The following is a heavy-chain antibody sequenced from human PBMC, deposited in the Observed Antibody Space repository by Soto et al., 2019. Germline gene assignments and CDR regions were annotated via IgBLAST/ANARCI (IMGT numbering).Heavy chain of an antibody. CDR2: IYYSGST. CDR1: GGSISSSSYY. D-gene: IGHD3-3*01. V-gene: IGHV4-39*01. Sequence: SETLSLTCTVSGGSISSSSYYWGWIRQPPGKGLEWIGSIYYSGSTYYNPSLKSRVTISVDTSKNQFSLKLSSVTAADTAVYYCARGRLPFGVVTKAYMDVWGKGTTVTVSS. CDR3: ARGRLPFGVVTKAYMDV. J-gene: IGHJ6*03.